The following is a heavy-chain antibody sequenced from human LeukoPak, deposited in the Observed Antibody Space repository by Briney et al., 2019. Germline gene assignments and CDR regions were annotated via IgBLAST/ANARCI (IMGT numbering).Heavy chain of an antibody. CDR3: ARGGDSYMDV. V-gene: IGHV4-39*01. CDR1: SVSISRTTYY. J-gene: IGHJ6*03. D-gene: IGHD3-16*01. CDR2: IYYSGST. Sequence: SETLSLTCTVSSVSISRTTYYWGWIRQPPGKGLEWIGTIYYSGSTYYNPSLKSRVTISVDTSTNQFSLKLTSVTAPDTAVYYCARGGDSYMDVWGKGTTVTVSS.